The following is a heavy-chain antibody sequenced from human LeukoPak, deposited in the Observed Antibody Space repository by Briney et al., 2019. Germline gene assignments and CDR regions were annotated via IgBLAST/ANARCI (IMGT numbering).Heavy chain of an antibody. CDR1: GYTFTSYD. CDR3: ARGLGSSGWSPGYYYGMDV. CDR2: MNPNSGNT. V-gene: IGHV1-8*01. Sequence: ASVKVSCKASGYTFTSYDINWVRQATGQGLEWMGWMNPNSGNTGYAQKFQGRVTMTRNTSISTAYMELSSLRSEDTAVYYCARGLGSSGWSPGYYYGMDVWGQGTTVTVSS. D-gene: IGHD6-19*01. J-gene: IGHJ6*02.